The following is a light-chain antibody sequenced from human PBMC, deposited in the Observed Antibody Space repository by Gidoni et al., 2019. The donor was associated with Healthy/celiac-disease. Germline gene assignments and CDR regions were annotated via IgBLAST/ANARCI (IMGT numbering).Light chain of an antibody. Sequence: EIVLTQCPATLSLSPGERATLSCRTSQSVSSYLAWYQQKPGQAPRLLIYDASNRATGIPARCSGSGSGTDFTLTISSLEPEDFAVYYCQQRSNWPMCSFGQGTKLEIK. V-gene: IGKV3-11*01. J-gene: IGKJ2*04. CDR3: QQRSNWPMCS. CDR1: QSVSSY. CDR2: DAS.